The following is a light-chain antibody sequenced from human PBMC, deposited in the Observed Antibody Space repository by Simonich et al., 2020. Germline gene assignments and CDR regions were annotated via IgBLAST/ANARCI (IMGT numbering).Light chain of an antibody. CDR3: QQYYSTPYT. J-gene: IGKJ2*01. Sequence: DIVMTQSPDSLDVSLGERATINCKSSQSDLYSSNNKKYLAWYQKKPGQPPKLLIYWASTRESGVPDRFSGSGSGTDFTLTISSLQAEDVAVYYCQQYYSTPYTFGQGTKLEIK. V-gene: IGKV4-1*01. CDR1: QSDLYSSNNKKY. CDR2: WAS.